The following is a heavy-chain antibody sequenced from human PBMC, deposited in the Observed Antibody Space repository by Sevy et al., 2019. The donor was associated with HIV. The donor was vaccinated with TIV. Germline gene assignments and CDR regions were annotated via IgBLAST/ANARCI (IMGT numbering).Heavy chain of an antibody. CDR1: GFTFRNAW. J-gene: IGHJ4*02. Sequence: GGSLRLSCAASGFTFRNAWMNWVHQAPGKGLEWVGHIKSKNDGETTDYVAPVKGRFTISRDDSKNTHYLQMNSLKIEDTAVYYCTTDIAEAGKGELHYWGQGTLVTVSS. CDR2: IKSKNDGETT. V-gene: IGHV3-15*01. CDR3: TTDIAEAGKGELHY. D-gene: IGHD6-19*01.